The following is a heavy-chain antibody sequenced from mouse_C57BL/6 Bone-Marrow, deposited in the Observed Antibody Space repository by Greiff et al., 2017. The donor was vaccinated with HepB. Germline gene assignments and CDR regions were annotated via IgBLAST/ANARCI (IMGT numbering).Heavy chain of an antibody. Sequence: VMLQQSGAELVRPGTSVKVSCKASGYAFTNYLIEWVKQRPGQGLEWIGVINPGSGGTNYNEKFKGKATLTADKSSSTAYMQLSSLTSEDSAVYFCARIYDYDIGFDYWGQGTTLTVSS. J-gene: IGHJ2*01. CDR2: INPGSGGT. V-gene: IGHV1-54*01. D-gene: IGHD2-4*01. CDR3: ARIYDYDIGFDY. CDR1: GYAFTNYL.